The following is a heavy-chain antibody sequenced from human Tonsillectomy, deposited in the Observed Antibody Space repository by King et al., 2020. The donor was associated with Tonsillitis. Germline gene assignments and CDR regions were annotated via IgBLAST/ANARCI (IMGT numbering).Heavy chain of an antibody. CDR1: GASITSYY. CDR3: ARDPRQRLFAGVFDI. CDR2: IYFTGNT. D-gene: IGHD6-25*01. Sequence: QLQESGPGLVKPSETLSLTCSVSGASITSYYWGWIRQSPGKGLEWIGYIYFTGNTKYNPSLKSRVTISLDMSKNQFSLNLLSVTAADTAVYYCARDPRQRLFAGVFDIWGLGTTVTVSS. J-gene: IGHJ3*02. V-gene: IGHV4-59*01.